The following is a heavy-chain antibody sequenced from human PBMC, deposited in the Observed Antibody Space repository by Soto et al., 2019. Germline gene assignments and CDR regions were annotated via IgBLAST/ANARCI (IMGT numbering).Heavy chain of an antibody. CDR1: GFTFSSYA. Sequence: PGGSLRLSCAASGFTFSSYAMSWVRQAPGKGLEWVSAISGSGGSTYYADSVKGRFTISRDNSKNTLYLQMNSLRAEDTAVYYGAPRLGYYYGMDVWGQGTTVTVSS. V-gene: IGHV3-23*01. CDR2: ISGSGGST. J-gene: IGHJ6*02. D-gene: IGHD3-16*01. CDR3: APRLGYYYGMDV.